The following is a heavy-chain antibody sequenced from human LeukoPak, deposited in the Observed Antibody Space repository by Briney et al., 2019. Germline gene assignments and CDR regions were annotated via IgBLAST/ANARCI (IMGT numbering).Heavy chain of an antibody. CDR2: INPNSGGT. CDR1: GYTFTGYY. V-gene: IGHV1-2*02. Sequence: ASVKVSCKASGYTFTGYYMHWVRQAPGQGLEWMGWINPNSGGTKYAQKFQGRVTMTRDTPISTAYMELSRLRSDDTAVYYCARDSSGIAAAGTSLVTWGQGTLVTVSS. J-gene: IGHJ5*02. D-gene: IGHD6-13*01. CDR3: ARDSSGIAAAGTSLVT.